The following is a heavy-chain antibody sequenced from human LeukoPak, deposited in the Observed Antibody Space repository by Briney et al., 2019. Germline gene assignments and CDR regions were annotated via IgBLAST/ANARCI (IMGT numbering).Heavy chain of an antibody. CDR2: ISSRSEDI. CDR1: GFTFNTYS. Sequence: GGSLRLSCAASGFTFNTYSMNWVRQAPGKGLEWVSSISSRSEDIFYADSVKGRFTISRDNAKNSLYLQMNSLRAEDTAMYYCVRHPMVRGSNCDHWGQGTLVTVSS. V-gene: IGHV3-21*01. D-gene: IGHD3-10*01. J-gene: IGHJ5*02. CDR3: VRHPMVRGSNCDH.